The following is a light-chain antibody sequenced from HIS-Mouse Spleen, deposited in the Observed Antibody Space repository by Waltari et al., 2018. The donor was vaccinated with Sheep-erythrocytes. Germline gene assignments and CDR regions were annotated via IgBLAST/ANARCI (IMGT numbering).Light chain of an antibody. J-gene: IGLJ2*01. CDR3: QAWDSSTAV. V-gene: IGLV3-1*01. Sequence: SYELTQPPSVSVSPGQTASITCSGDKLGDKYACWYQQKPGQSPVLVIYQDSKRPSGIHSRFSGSNSGNPATLTISGTQAMDEADYYCQAWDSSTAVFGGGTKLHVL. CDR2: QDS. CDR1: KLGDKY.